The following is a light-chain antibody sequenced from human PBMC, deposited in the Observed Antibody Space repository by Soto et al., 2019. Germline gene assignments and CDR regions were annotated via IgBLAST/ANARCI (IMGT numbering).Light chain of an antibody. CDR3: ASWDASLNGWV. Sequence: QAVVTQPPSASGTPGQRVTISCSGSSSNIGSDTVNWYQQLPGTAPKLLIHRINQRPSGVPGRFSASKSGTSASLAISGLQSEDEADYYCASWDASLNGWVFGGGTKVTVL. J-gene: IGLJ3*02. CDR2: RIN. CDR1: SSNIGSDT. V-gene: IGLV1-44*01.